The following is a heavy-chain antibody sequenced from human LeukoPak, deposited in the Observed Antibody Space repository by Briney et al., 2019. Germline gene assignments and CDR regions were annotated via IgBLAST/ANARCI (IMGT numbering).Heavy chain of an antibody. J-gene: IGHJ4*02. V-gene: IGHV3-30-3*01. CDR3: ARDYARDTEMV. D-gene: IGHD5-18*01. Sequence: SGRSLRLSCAASGFTFSSYDMHWVRQGPGKGLEWVSFISYDGSNKYYADSVKGRFTISRDNSENTLYLQMNSLRAEDTAVYYCARDYARDTEMVWGQGTLVTVSS. CDR2: ISYDGSNK. CDR1: GFTFSSYD.